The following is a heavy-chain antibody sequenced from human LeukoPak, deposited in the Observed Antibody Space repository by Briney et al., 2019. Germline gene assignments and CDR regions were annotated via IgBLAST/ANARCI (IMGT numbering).Heavy chain of an antibody. CDR2: ISCSSSYI. D-gene: IGHD5-12*01. Sequence: GGSLRLSCAASGFTFSSYSMNWVRQAPGKGLEWVSSISCSSSYIYYAVSVKGRFTISRDNAKNSLYLQMNSLRAEDTAVYYCARVAATTMSYYYYDGMDVWGKGTTVTVSS. CDR1: GFTFSSYS. J-gene: IGHJ6*04. V-gene: IGHV3-21*01. CDR3: ARVAATTMSYYYYDGMDV.